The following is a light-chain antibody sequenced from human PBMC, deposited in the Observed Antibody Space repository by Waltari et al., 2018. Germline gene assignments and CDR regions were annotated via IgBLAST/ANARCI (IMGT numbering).Light chain of an antibody. J-gene: IGLJ2*01. CDR3: QSYDSSLCVV. Sequence: QSVLTQPPSVSGAPGQRVTIPCTGSSSNIGAGYDVHWYQQLPGTAPKLLIHGNSNRPSGVPDRFSGSKSGTSASLAITGLQAEDEADYYCQSYDSSLCVVFGGGTKLTVL. CDR1: SSNIGAGYD. CDR2: GNS. V-gene: IGLV1-40*01.